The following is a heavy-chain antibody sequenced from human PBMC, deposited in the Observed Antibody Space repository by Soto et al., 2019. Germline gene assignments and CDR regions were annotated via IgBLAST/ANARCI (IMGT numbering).Heavy chain of an antibody. CDR2: IYHIGST. CDR1: GASINSANW. CDR3: AKRYDFWSGRWYGLGV. J-gene: IGHJ6*02. Sequence: QVVLEESGPGLLRPSGTLSLTCSVSGASINSANWWVWVRQPPGKALEWIGEIYHIGSTTYNPSLKSRATISVDKSKKQFSLIVTSVTAADTAVYYCAKRYDFWSGRWYGLGVWGQGTTVTVSS. V-gene: IGHV4-4*02. D-gene: IGHD3-3*01.